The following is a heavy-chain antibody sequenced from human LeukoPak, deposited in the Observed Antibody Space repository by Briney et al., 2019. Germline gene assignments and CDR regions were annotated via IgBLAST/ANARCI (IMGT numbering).Heavy chain of an antibody. CDR3: AIDPYSSGWRGGDYFDY. CDR1: GFTFSTYA. D-gene: IGHD6-19*01. Sequence: GGSLRLSCAASGFTFSTYAMSGVRQAPGKGLEWVSSIGAGGGGGSTVYADSVKGRFAISRDNSKNTLFLQMNNLRAEDTAVYYCAIDPYSSGWRGGDYFDYWGQGTLVTVSS. CDR2: IGAGGGGGST. J-gene: IGHJ4*02. V-gene: IGHV3-23*01.